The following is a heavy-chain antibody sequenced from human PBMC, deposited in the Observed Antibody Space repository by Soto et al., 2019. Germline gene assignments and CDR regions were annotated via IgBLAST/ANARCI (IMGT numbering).Heavy chain of an antibody. J-gene: IGHJ5*02. Sequence: SETLSLTCTVSGGSISSSSYYWGWIRQPPGKGLEWIGSIYYSGSTYYNPSLKSRVTISVDTSKNQFSLKLSPVTAADTAVYYCARPYCSGGSCSFDPWGQGTLVTVSS. CDR1: GGSISSSSYY. D-gene: IGHD2-15*01. CDR3: ARPYCSGGSCSFDP. CDR2: IYYSGST. V-gene: IGHV4-39*01.